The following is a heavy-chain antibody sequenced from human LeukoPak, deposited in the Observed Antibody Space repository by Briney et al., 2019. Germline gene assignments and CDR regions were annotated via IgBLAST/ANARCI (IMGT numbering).Heavy chain of an antibody. CDR2: FDVEDGEI. J-gene: IGHJ3*02. CDR3: ATNRQIMILGVVIMPASDI. Sequence: ASVKVSCKVSGYTLTQLSVHWVRQAPGKGLEWMGGFDVEDGEIIYAQKFQGRVPMTEDTSTDTAYMELSSLRSEDTAVYYCATNRQIMILGVVIMPASDIWGQGTMVTVSS. D-gene: IGHD3-3*01. CDR1: GYTLTQLS. V-gene: IGHV1-24*01.